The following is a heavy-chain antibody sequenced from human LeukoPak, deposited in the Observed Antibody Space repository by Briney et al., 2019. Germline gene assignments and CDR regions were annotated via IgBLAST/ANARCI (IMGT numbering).Heavy chain of an antibody. CDR1: GYTFTSYD. CDR2: INPNSGGT. CDR3: ARVLRYFDWTMGY. V-gene: IGHV1-2*02. D-gene: IGHD3-9*01. Sequence: ASVKVSCKASGYTFTSYDINWVRQAPGQGLEWMGWINPNSGGTNYAQKFQGRVTMTRDTSISTAYMELSRLRSDDTAVYYCARVLRYFDWTMGYWGQGTLVTVSS. J-gene: IGHJ4*02.